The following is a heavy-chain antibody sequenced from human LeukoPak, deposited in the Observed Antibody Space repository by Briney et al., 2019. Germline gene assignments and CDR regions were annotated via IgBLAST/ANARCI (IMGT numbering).Heavy chain of an antibody. CDR2: IKQDGSEK. J-gene: IGHJ4*02. V-gene: IGHV3-7*01. Sequence: GGSLRLSCAASGFTFSSYWMSWVRQAPGKGLEWVANIKQDGSEKYYVDSVKGRFTISRDNAKNSLYLQMNSLRAEDTAVYYCARDICSSTSWHNFDYWGQGTLATVSS. CDR1: GFTFSSYW. D-gene: IGHD2-2*01. CDR3: ARDICSSTSWHNFDY.